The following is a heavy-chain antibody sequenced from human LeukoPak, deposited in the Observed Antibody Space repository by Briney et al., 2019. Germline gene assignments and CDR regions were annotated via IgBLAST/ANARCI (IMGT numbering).Heavy chain of an antibody. CDR3: ARTAAAGPAPGDY. V-gene: IGHV1-18*01. CDR1: GYTFTSYG. CDR2: ISGNNGNT. J-gene: IGHJ4*02. Sequence: VASVKVSCKASGYTFTSYGISWVRQAPGQGLEWMGWISGNNGNTNYAQKLQGRVTMTTDTSTSTAYMELRSLRSDDTAVYYCARTAAAGPAPGDYWGQGTLVTVSS. D-gene: IGHD6-13*01.